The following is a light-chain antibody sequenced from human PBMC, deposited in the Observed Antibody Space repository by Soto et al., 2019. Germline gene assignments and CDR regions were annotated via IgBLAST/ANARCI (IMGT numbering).Light chain of an antibody. CDR2: TTN. CDR1: SSNIGSNT. CDR3: AAWDDSLNGYV. J-gene: IGLJ1*01. Sequence: QSVLTQPPSAPGTPGQRVTISCSGSSSNIGSNTVTWYQQLPATAPRPLIHTTNQRPSGVPDRFSASKSGTSASLAISGLQSEDEADYYCAAWDDSLNGYVFGTGTKLTVL. V-gene: IGLV1-44*01.